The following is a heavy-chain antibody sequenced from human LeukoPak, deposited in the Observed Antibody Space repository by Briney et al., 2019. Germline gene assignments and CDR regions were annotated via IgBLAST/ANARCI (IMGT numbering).Heavy chain of an antibody. J-gene: IGHJ4*02. D-gene: IGHD3-10*01. CDR1: GGSISGYY. CDR3: ARDGRAGSLFAY. V-gene: IGHV4-59*01. Sequence: SETLSLTCTVSGGSISGYYWSWIRQPPGKGLEWVGYISYSGSTNYNPSLKSRVTISVDTSKNQFSLKLSSVTAADTAIYYCARDGRAGSLFAYWGQGTLVTASS. CDR2: ISYSGST.